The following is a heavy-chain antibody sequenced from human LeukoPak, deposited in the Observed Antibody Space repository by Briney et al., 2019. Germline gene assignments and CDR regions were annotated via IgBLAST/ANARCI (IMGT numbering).Heavy chain of an antibody. CDR2: ISLNSGSI. Sequence: SCISLNSGSIGYADSVKGRFTISRDNAKNSLYLQMNSLRAEDTALYYCAKSSMVRGAYFDYWGQGTLVTVSS. J-gene: IGHJ4*02. CDR3: AKSSMVRGAYFDY. D-gene: IGHD3-10*01. V-gene: IGHV3-9*01.